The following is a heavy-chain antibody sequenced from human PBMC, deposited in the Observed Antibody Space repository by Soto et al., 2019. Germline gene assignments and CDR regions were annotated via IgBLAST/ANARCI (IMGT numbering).Heavy chain of an antibody. CDR3: ASLNGDYVSY. CDR2: IYYSGST. Sequence: QLQLQESGPGLVKPSETLSLTCTVSGGSISSSSYYWGWIRQPPGKGLEWIGSIYYSGSTYYNPSLQSRSSISVETSTNQLSLELSSVIAADTAAYYSASLNGDYVSYWGPGTLVTVSS. J-gene: IGHJ4*02. CDR1: GGSISSSSYY. V-gene: IGHV4-39*01. D-gene: IGHD4-17*01.